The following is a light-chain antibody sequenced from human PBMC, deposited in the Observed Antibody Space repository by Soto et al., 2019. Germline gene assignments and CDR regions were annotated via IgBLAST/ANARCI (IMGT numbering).Light chain of an antibody. Sequence: QSALTQPASVSGSLGQSITISCTGTNSDIGVYNYVSWYQQHPGKAPRLIIYEVFNRPSGISHRFSGSKSGNTASLTIYGLLTEDEADYYCSSYTTRTTVPFGGGTKLTVL. CDR3: SSYTTRTTVP. V-gene: IGLV2-14*01. J-gene: IGLJ2*01. CDR2: EVF. CDR1: NSDIGVYNY.